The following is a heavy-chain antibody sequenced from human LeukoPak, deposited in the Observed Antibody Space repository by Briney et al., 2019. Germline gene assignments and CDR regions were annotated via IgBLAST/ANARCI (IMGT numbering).Heavy chain of an antibody. Sequence: SETLSLTCTVSGGSISSSSYYWSRIRQPPGKGLEWIGYIYSSGSTNSNPSLKSRVTISVDTSKSQFSLKMTSVTAADTAVYYCARQGSGGRAFDIWGQGTMVTVSS. CDR3: ARQGSGGRAFDI. D-gene: IGHD1-26*01. J-gene: IGHJ3*02. V-gene: IGHV4-61*05. CDR2: IYSSGST. CDR1: GGSISSSSYY.